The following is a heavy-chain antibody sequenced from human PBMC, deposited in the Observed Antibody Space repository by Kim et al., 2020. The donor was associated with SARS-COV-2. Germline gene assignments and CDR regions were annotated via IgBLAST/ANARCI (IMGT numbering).Heavy chain of an antibody. V-gene: IGHV3-30-3*01. Sequence: GGSLRLSCAASGFTFSSYAMHWVRQAPGKGLEWVAVISYDGSNKYYADSVKGRFTISRDNSKNTLYLQMNSLRAEDTAVYYCARDHDRGAFDIWGQGTMVTVSS. D-gene: IGHD3-10*01. CDR3: ARDHDRGAFDI. CDR1: GFTFSSYA. CDR2: ISYDGSNK. J-gene: IGHJ3*02.